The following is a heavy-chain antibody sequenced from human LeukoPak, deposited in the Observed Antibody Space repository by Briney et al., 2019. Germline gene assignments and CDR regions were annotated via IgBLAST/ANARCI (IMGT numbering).Heavy chain of an antibody. CDR3: ARPITYYDFWSGPKPGYYMDV. V-gene: IGHV4-34*01. J-gene: IGHJ6*03. D-gene: IGHD3-3*01. Sequence: SETLSLTCAVYGGSFSGYYWSWIRQPPGKGLEWFGEINHSGSTNYNPSLKSRVTISVDTSKNQFSLKLSSVTAADTAVYYCARPITYYDFWSGPKPGYYMDVWGKGTTVTVSS. CDR2: INHSGST. CDR1: GGSFSGYY.